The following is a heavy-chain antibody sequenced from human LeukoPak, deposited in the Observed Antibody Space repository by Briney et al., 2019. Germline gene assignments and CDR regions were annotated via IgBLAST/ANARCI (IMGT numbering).Heavy chain of an antibody. Sequence: GGSLRLSCAASGFTFSSYSVNWVRQAPGKGLEWVSSISSSSSYIYYADSVKGRFTISRDNAKNSLYLQMNSLRAEDTAVYYCARVQGYYYDSSGYYRALPDYWGQGTLVTVSS. CDR2: ISSSSSYI. V-gene: IGHV3-21*01. D-gene: IGHD3-22*01. CDR1: GFTFSSYS. J-gene: IGHJ4*02. CDR3: ARVQGYYYDSSGYYRALPDY.